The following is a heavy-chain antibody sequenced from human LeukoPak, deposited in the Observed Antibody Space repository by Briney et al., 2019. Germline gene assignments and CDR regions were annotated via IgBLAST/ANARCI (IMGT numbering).Heavy chain of an antibody. V-gene: IGHV4-59*01. D-gene: IGHD3-16*01. Sequence: SETLSLTCTVSGGSISSYYWSWIRQPPGEGLEWIGYIYYSGSTNYNPSLKSRVTISVDTSKNQFSLKLSSVTAADTAVYYCARELALRQAFDIWGQGTMVTVSS. CDR2: IYYSGST. CDR3: ARELALRQAFDI. CDR1: GGSISSYY. J-gene: IGHJ3*02.